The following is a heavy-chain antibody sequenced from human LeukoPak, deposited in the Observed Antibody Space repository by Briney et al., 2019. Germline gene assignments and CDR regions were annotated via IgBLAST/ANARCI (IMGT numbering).Heavy chain of an antibody. CDR1: GGSFSGYY. D-gene: IGHD5-12*01. V-gene: IGHV4-34*01. CDR2: IDHSGST. J-gene: IGHJ4*02. CDR3: ARGDIVATMDYFDY. Sequence: SETLSLTCAVYGGSFSGYYWSWIRQPPGKGLEWIGEIDHSGSTNYNPSLKSRVTISVDTSKNQFSLKLSSVTAADTAVYYCARGDIVATMDYFDYWGQGTLVTVSS.